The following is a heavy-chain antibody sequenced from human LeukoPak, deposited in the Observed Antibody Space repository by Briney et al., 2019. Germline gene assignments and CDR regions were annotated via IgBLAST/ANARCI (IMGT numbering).Heavy chain of an antibody. V-gene: IGHV1-2*02. Sequence: ASVKVSCKASGYTFTGYYMHWVRQAPGQGLEWMGWIKPNSGGTNYAQKFQGRVTMTRDTSISTAYMELSRLRSDDTAVYYCARETKLEWLLIFDYWGQGTLVTVSS. CDR2: IKPNSGGT. J-gene: IGHJ4*02. D-gene: IGHD3-3*01. CDR3: ARETKLEWLLIFDY. CDR1: GYTFTGYY.